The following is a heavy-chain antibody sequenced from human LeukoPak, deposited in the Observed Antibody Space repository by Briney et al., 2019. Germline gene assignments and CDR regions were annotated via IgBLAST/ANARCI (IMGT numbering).Heavy chain of an antibody. J-gene: IGHJ4*02. Sequence: GGSLRLSCAASEFTFSNAWMSWVRQAPGKGLEWVGRIKSKTNGGTTDYAAPVKGRFIISRDDSKNTLYLQMNSLKTEDTAVYYCTKFDYAAFEYWGQGTLVTVSS. D-gene: IGHD4-17*01. CDR3: TKFDYAAFEY. CDR2: IKSKTNGGTT. V-gene: IGHV3-15*01. CDR1: EFTFSNAW.